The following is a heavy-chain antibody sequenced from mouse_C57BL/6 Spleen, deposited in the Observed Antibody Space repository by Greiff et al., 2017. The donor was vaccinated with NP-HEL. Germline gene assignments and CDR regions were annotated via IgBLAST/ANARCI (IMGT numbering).Heavy chain of an antibody. CDR1: GYTFTSYG. D-gene: IGHD2-5*01. J-gene: IGHJ3*01. CDR2: IYPRSGNT. V-gene: IGHV1-81*01. CDR3: AYYSNSWFAY. Sequence: QVQLKQSGAELARPGASVKLSCKASGYTFTSYGISWVKQRTGQGLEWIGEIYPRSGNTYYNEKFKGKATLTADKSSSTAYMELRSLTSDDSAVYFCAYYSNSWFAYWGQGTLVTVSA.